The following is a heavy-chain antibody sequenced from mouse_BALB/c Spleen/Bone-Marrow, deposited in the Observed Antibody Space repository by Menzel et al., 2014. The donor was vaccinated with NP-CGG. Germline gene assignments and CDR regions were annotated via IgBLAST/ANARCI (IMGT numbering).Heavy chain of an antibody. J-gene: IGHJ1*01. CDR3: TRSGYYGYGWYFDV. V-gene: IGHV1S81*02. CDR2: INPSNDTP. D-gene: IGHD1-2*01. CDR1: GYTFTNYF. Sequence: QVQLKHSGAELVRPWASVKLSCRVSGYTFTNYFVYWVKQRPGQGLEWIGEINPSNDTPNFNEKFKSKATLTVDKSSSTAYMQLSSLTSEDSAVYYCTRSGYYGYGWYFDVWGAGTTVTVSS.